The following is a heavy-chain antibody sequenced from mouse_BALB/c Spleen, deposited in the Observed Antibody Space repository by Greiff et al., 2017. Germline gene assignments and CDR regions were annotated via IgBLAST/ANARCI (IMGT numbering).Heavy chain of an antibody. CDR3: ARWGYRYDVWYFDV. V-gene: IGHV1-14*01. J-gene: IGHJ1*01. D-gene: IGHD2-14*01. CDR2: INPYNDGT. Sequence: VQLQQSGPELVKPGASVKMSCKASGYTFTSYVMHWVKQKPGQGLEWIGYINPYNDGTKYNEKFKGKATLTSDKSSSTAYMELSSLTSEDSAVYYCARWGYRYDVWYFDVWGAGTTVTVSS. CDR1: GYTFTSYV.